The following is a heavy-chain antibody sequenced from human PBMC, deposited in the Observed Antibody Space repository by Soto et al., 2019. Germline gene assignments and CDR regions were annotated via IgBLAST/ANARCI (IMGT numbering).Heavy chain of an antibody. CDR1: GFTFSTYG. Sequence: GGSLRLSCAASGFTFSTYGMHWVRQSPGKGLEWVAVIWYDGSNKFYADSVKGRFTISRDNSKNTLYLQMNSLRAEDTAVYYCARAYTYGYLSDFWGQGTLVTVSS. D-gene: IGHD5-18*01. CDR2: IWYDGSNK. CDR3: ARAYTYGYLSDF. V-gene: IGHV3-33*01. J-gene: IGHJ4*02.